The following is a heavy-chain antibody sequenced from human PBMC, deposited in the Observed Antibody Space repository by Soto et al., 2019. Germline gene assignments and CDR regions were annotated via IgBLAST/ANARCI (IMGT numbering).Heavy chain of an antibody. CDR1: GGTFSSYA. CDR3: ARDNDFWSGYPFDY. Sequence: SVKVSCKASGGTFSSYAISWVRQAPGQGLEWMGGIIPIFGTANYAQKFQGRVTITADKSTSTAYMELSSLRSEDTAVYYCARDNDFWSGYPFDYWGQGTLVTVSS. CDR2: IIPIFGTA. V-gene: IGHV1-69*06. J-gene: IGHJ4*02. D-gene: IGHD3-3*01.